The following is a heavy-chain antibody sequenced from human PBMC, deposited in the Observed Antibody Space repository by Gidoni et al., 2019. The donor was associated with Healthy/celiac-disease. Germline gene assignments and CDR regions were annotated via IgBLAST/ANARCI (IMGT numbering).Heavy chain of an antibody. CDR3: AREGRLHYDPADRYYYYGMDV. J-gene: IGHJ6*02. D-gene: IGHD5-12*01. CDR2: ISSSSSYI. V-gene: IGHV3-21*01. CDR1: GFTFSRYR. Sequence: EVQLVESGGGLVKPGGSLRLSCAASGFTFSRYRMNWVRQAPGKGLEWVSSISSSSSYIYYADSVKGRFTISRDNAKNSLYLQMNSLRAEDTAVYYCAREGRLHYDPADRYYYYGMDVWGQGTTVTVSS.